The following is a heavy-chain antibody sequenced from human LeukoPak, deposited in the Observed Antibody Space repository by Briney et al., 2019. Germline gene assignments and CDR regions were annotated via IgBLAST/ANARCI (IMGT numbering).Heavy chain of an antibody. CDR1: GGSFSGYY. CDR2: INHSGST. D-gene: IGHD6-13*01. V-gene: IGHV4-34*01. Sequence: SETLSLTCAVYGGSFSGYYWSWIRQPPGKGLEWIGEINHSGSTNYNPSLKSRVTISVDTSKNQFSLKLSSVTAADTAVYYCARVGSSWPRDAFDIWGQGTIVTVSS. J-gene: IGHJ3*02. CDR3: ARVGSSWPRDAFDI.